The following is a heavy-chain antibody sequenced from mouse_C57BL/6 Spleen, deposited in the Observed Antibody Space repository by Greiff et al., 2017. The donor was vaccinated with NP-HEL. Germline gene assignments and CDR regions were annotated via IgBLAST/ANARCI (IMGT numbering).Heavy chain of an antibody. CDR2: INPSNGGT. CDR3: ARRDDYGSGYAMGY. V-gene: IGHV1-53*01. Sequence: QVHVKQPGTELVKPGASVKLSCKASGYTFTSYWMPWVKQRPGQGLEWIGNINPSNGGTNYNEKFKSKATLTVDKSSSTAYMQLSSLTSEDSAVYYGARRDDYGSGYAMGYWGQGTSVTVSS. CDR1: GYTFTSYW. J-gene: IGHJ4*01. D-gene: IGHD1-1*01.